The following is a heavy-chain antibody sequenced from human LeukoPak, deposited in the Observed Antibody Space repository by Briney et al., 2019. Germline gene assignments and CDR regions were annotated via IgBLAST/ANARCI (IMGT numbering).Heavy chain of an antibody. V-gene: IGHV4-59*08. Sequence: SETLSLTCTVSGGSISSYYWSWIRQPPGKELEWIGYIYYSGRTYYNPSLKSRVTISVDTSKNQFSLSLSSVTAADTAVYYCARTISESSGYYYSDYWGQGTLVTVSS. J-gene: IGHJ4*02. CDR1: GGSISSYY. CDR2: IYYSGRT. CDR3: ARTISESSGYYYSDY. D-gene: IGHD3-22*01.